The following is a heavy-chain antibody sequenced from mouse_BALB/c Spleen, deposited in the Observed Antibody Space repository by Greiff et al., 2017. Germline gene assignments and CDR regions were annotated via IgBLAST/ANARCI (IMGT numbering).Heavy chain of an antibody. CDR3: ARAGNYVGAMDY. J-gene: IGHJ4*01. V-gene: IGHV14-3*02. D-gene: IGHD2-1*01. Sequence: VQLQQSGAELVKPGASVKLSCTASGFNIKDTYMHWVKQRPEQGLEWIGRIDPANGNTKYDPKFTGKATIAADTSSNTAYLQLSSLTSEDTAVYYCARAGNYVGAMDYWGQGTSVTVSS. CDR1: GFNIKDTY. CDR2: IDPANGNT.